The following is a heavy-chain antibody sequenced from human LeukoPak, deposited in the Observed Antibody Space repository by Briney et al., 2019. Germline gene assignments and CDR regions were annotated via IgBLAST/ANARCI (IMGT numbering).Heavy chain of an antibody. Sequence: GGSLRLSCAASGFILSSYAMSWVRQAPGKGLEWVSTIRGSGVTTYYADSVEGRFTISRDNAKNSLYLQMNSLRAEDTAVYYCARVEESASFDPWGQGTLVTVSS. CDR1: GFILSSYA. J-gene: IGHJ5*02. V-gene: IGHV3-23*01. CDR3: ARVEESASFDP. CDR2: IRGSGVTT. D-gene: IGHD3-3*01.